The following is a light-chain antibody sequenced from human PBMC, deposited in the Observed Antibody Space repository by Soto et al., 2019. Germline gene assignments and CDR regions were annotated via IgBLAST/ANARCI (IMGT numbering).Light chain of an antibody. Sequence: DIHMTQSPSTLSASVVGRVTITCRASQNINSWLAWYQQKPGKAPKLLIYEASSLEKGVPARFGGSGSGTEFTLTIGSLQPDDFATYYCQQYNVYSWTFGQGTKVDIK. CDR1: QNINSW. J-gene: IGKJ1*01. CDR2: EAS. CDR3: QQYNVYSWT. V-gene: IGKV1-5*03.